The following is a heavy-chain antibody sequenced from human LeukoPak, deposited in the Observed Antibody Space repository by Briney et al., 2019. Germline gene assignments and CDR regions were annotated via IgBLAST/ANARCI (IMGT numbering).Heavy chain of an antibody. V-gene: IGHV3-30*04. CDR3: ARDRTNRRDGYLKPSYYFDS. CDR2: ISYDGSNK. CDR1: GFTFSSYA. Sequence: PGGSLRLSCAASGFTFSSYAMHWVRQAPGKGLEWVAVISYDGSNKYYADSVKGRFTISRDNSKNTLYLQMDTLRAEDTAVYYCARDRTNRRDGYLKPSYYFDSWGQGTLVVVSS. J-gene: IGHJ4*02. D-gene: IGHD5-24*01.